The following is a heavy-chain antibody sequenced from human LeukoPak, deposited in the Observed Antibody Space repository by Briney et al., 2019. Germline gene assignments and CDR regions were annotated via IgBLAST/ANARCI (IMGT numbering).Heavy chain of an antibody. Sequence: PGGSLRLSCEASGFNFSTYWMNWVRQAPGKGLVWVSRINTDGTSTSYADSVKGRFTISRDNAKNTLYLQMNSLRAEDTAVYYCARGGTRRGAYFDYWGQGTLVTVSS. V-gene: IGHV3-74*01. J-gene: IGHJ4*02. D-gene: IGHD2-2*01. CDR1: GFNFSTYW. CDR3: ARGGTRRGAYFDY. CDR2: INTDGTST.